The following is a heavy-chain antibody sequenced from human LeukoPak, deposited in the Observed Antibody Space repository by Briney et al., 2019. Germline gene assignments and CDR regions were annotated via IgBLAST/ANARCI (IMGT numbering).Heavy chain of an antibody. CDR3: ARDLKTAMDYFDY. CDR1: GFSFSSYG. J-gene: IGHJ4*02. Sequence: GGSLRLSCAASGFSFSSYGMHWVRQAPGKGLEWVAVILYDGSNKYYADFVQGRFTISRDNSKNTLFLQMNSLRPEDTAVYYCARDLKTAMDYFDYWGQGALVTVSS. CDR2: ILYDGSNK. D-gene: IGHD2-2*01. V-gene: IGHV3-30*03.